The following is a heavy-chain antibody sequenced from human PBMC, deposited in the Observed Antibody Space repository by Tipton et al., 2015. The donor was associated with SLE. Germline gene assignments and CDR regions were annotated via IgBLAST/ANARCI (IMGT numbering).Heavy chain of an antibody. Sequence: TLSLTCSISGGSITTGGYWWNWIRQHPGRGLEWIGYIFYSGNAYYNPSLKSRVTISVDTSKNQLSLRLASVTAADTAVYYCARVRGLTTWYDYWGRGTLVTVSS. D-gene: IGHD2/OR15-2a*01. J-gene: IGHJ4*02. V-gene: IGHV4-31*03. CDR1: GGSITTGGYW. CDR2: IFYSGNA. CDR3: ARVRGLTTWYDY.